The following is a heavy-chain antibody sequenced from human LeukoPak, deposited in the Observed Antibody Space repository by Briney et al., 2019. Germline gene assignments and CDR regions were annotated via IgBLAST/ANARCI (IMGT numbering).Heavy chain of an antibody. CDR3: ARSSRYYYDSSPWD. CDR1: GGSISSYY. V-gene: IGHV4-59*01. J-gene: IGHJ4*02. Sequence: SETLSLTCTVSGGSISSYYWSWIRQPPGKGLEWIGYIYYSGSTNCNPSLKSRVTISVDTSKNQFSLKLSSVTAADTAVYYCARSSRYYYDSSPWDWGQGTLVTVSS. CDR2: IYYSGST. D-gene: IGHD3-22*01.